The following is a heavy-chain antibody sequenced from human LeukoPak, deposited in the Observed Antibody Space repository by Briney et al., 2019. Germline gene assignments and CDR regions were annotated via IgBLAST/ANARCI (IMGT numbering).Heavy chain of an antibody. J-gene: IGHJ4*02. CDR3: ARGPQFSYGSGTYYNGLFDD. D-gene: IGHD3-10*01. CDR1: GFTFSSYG. Sequence: GGSLRLSCAASGFTFSSYGMHWVRQAPGKGLEWVAVIWYDGSNKYYADSVKGRFTISRDNSKNTLYLQMNSLRAEDTAVYYCARGPQFSYGSGTYYNGLFDDWGQGTLVTVSS. V-gene: IGHV3-33*01. CDR2: IWYDGSNK.